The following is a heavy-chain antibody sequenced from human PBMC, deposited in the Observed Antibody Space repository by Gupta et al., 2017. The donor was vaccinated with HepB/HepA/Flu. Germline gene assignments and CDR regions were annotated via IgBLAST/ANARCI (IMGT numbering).Heavy chain of an antibody. CDR2: IDWDDNK. J-gene: IGHJ4*02. V-gene: IGHV2-70*15. D-gene: IGHD3-22*01. Sequence: QVTLRESGPALVRPTQPLTLTCSFSGFSLRTSGMSVSWIRQPPGEAPQWLARIDWDDNKYYSPSLRSGVIISKDTSKNQVVLTMTNMGPQDTATYFCARMGYDSPWYYFDFWGRGTLVSVSS. CDR1: GFSLRTSGMS. CDR3: ARMGYDSPWYYFDF.